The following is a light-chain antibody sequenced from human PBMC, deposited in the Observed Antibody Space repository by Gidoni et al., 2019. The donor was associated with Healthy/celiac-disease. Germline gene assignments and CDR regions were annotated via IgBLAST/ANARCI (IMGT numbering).Light chain of an antibody. CDR2: SKN. J-gene: IGLJ3*02. CDR1: SPNIGSNT. CDR3: AAWDDSLKGWV. V-gene: IGLV1-44*01. Sequence: QSVLTQPPSASGTPGQRVTISCSGSSPNIGSNTVNWYQQLPGTAPKLLIYSKNQRPSGVPDRFSGSKSGTSASLAISGLQSEDEADYYCAAWDDSLKGWVFGGGTKLTVL.